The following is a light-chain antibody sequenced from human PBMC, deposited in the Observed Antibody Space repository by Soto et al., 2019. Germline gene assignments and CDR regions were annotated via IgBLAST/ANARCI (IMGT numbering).Light chain of an antibody. Sequence: DIVMTQSPDSLDVSLGERATINCKSSQSLLDTSNNKNYVAWYQQKPGQPPKLLIYWASSRQSGFPDRFSGSDSGTEFTFTIRNLQNDDVTVYYSHQYYSRLFTFGQESKLEL. CDR1: QSLLDTSNNKNY. CDR2: WAS. V-gene: IGKV4-1*01. CDR3: HQYYSRLFT. J-gene: IGKJ2*01.